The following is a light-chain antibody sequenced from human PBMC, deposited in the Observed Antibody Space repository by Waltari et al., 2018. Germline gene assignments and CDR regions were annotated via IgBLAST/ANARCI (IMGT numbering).Light chain of an antibody. J-gene: IGLJ3*02. CDR1: SGHSNYP. Sequence: QLLLTQSPSASASLGASVKLTCTLSSGHSNYPIAWHQQQPEKGPRYLMTVNSDGSHGKGDGIPDRFSGASSGAERYLTISSLQSEDETEYYCQTGGFGFWVFGGGTKLTVL. CDR2: VNSDGSH. V-gene: IGLV4-69*01. CDR3: QTGGFGFWV.